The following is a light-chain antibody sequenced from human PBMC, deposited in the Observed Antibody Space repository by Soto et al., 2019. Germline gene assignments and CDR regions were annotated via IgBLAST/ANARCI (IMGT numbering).Light chain of an antibody. CDR2: GTS. CDR3: QQYNNWPPT. J-gene: IGKJ5*01. Sequence: EIVMTQSPATLSVSPGERATLSCRARQSVSSNLACYQQKPCQAPRLLIYGTSTRATGIPARFSGSGSGTECTLTISSLQSEDFAVYSCQQYNNWPPTFGQGTRLEIQ. V-gene: IGKV3-15*01. CDR1: QSVSSN.